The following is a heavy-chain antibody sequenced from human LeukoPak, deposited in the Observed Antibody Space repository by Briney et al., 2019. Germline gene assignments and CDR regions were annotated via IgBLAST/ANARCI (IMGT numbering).Heavy chain of an antibody. J-gene: IGHJ4*02. V-gene: IGHV1-46*01. Sequence: ASVTVSCMASGYTFTNYYMHWVRQAPGQGSEWVGIINPSDGSTDYPQTFPGRITIPRNTPTSTVYMKLTSLTSDAAAIYYFARGNSYGRCFDSWGQGTLVTVSS. D-gene: IGHD5-18*01. CDR2: INPSDGST. CDR3: ARGNSYGRCFDS. CDR1: GYTFTNYY.